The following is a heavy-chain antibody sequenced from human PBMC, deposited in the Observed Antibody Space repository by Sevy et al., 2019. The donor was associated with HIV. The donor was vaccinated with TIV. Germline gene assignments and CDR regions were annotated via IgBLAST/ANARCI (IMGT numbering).Heavy chain of an antibody. V-gene: IGHV3-21*01. CDR3: ASYGPVNRNFDY. CDR2: ISSSSSYI. CDR1: GFTFSSYS. Sequence: GGSLRLSCAASGFTFSSYSMNWVRQAPGKGLEWVSSISSSSSYIYYADSVKGGLTISRDNAKNSLYLQMNSLRAEDTVLYYCASYGPVNRNFDYWGQGTLVTVSS. D-gene: IGHD3-10*01. J-gene: IGHJ4*02.